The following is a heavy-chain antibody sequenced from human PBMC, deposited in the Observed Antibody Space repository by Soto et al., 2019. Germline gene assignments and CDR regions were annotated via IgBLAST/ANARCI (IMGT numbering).Heavy chain of an antibody. J-gene: IGHJ6*02. V-gene: IGHV1-18*04. CDR1: GYTFTSYG. CDR2: ISAYNGNT. Sequence: ASVKVSCKASGYTFTSYGISWVRQAPGQGLEWMGWISAYNGNTNYAQKLQGRVTMTTDTSTSTAYMELRSLRSDDTAVYYCARNYDSRRSWSGDYYYYYGMDVWGQGTTVTVSS. D-gene: IGHD3-22*01. CDR3: ARNYDSRRSWSGDYYYYYGMDV.